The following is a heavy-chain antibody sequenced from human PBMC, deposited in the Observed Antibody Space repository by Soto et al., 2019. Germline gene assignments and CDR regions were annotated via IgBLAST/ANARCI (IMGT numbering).Heavy chain of an antibody. CDR2: IYYSGST. CDR3: AREATIAARLDS. J-gene: IGHJ4*02. V-gene: IGHV4-30-4*01. D-gene: IGHD6-6*01. Sequence: QVQLQESGPGRVKPSQTLSLTCTVSGGSISSGDYYWSWLRQPPGKGLEWIGYIYYSGSTYYTPSLKCRVTISVDTSKNHFSLQLTAVTAADTAVYYCAREATIAARLDSWGQGTLVTVSS. CDR1: GGSISSGDYY.